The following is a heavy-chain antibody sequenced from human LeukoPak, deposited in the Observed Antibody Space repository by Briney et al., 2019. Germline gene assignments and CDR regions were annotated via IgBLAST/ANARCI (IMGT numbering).Heavy chain of an antibody. CDR3: ARENDVTGNALDV. J-gene: IGHJ6*02. CDR2: IYYSGST. V-gene: IGHV4-59*01. D-gene: IGHD2-2*01. Sequence: SETLSLTCTVSGGSISSYYWSWIRQPPGKGLEWIGYIYYSGSTNYNPSPKSRVTISVDTSKNQFSLKLSSVTAADTAVYYCARENDVTGNALDVWGQGTTVTVSS. CDR1: GGSISSYY.